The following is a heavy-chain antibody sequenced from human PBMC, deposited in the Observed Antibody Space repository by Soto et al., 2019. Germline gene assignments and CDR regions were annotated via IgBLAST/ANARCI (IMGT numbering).Heavy chain of an antibody. Sequence: QLQLQESGPGLVRPSETLSLTCTVSGGSIGSNNYYWAWIRQPPGKGLVWIGRIYYTGSSYYNPSLRSRVSISVDTSKNQFSLNLNSVTAADTAQYYCGRKTPVAGTEWGQGTLVTVSA. V-gene: IGHV4-39*01. CDR2: IYYTGSS. CDR3: GRKTPVAGTE. CDR1: GGSIGSNNYY. J-gene: IGHJ4*02. D-gene: IGHD6-19*01.